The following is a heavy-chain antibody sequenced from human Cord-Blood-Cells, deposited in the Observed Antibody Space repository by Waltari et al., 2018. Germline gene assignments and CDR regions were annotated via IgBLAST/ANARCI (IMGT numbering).Heavy chain of an antibody. V-gene: IGHV4-34*01. CDR1: GGSFSGYY. Sequence: QVQLQQWGEGLLKPSETLSLTCAVYGGSFSGYYWSWIRQPPGKGLEWIGEINHSGSTNYNPSLKSRVTISVDTSKNQFSLKLSSVTAADTAVYYCARVGAFGWELLYYFDYWGQGTLVTVSS. CDR3: ARVGAFGWELLYYFDY. CDR2: INHSGST. J-gene: IGHJ4*02. D-gene: IGHD1-26*01.